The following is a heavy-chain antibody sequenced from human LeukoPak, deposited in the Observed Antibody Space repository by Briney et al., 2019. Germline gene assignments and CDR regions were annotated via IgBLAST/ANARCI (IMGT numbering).Heavy chain of an antibody. CDR3: AAEVVPAAIGPKRGWFDP. D-gene: IGHD2-2*02. CDR2: IYHSGST. Sequence: SETLSLTCTVSGGSISSGGYYWSWIRQPPGKGLEWIGYIYHSGSTYYNPSLKSRVTISVDRSKNQFSLKLSSVTAADTAVYYCAAEVVPAAIGPKRGWFDPWGQGTLVTVSS. CDR1: GGSISSGGYY. V-gene: IGHV4-30-2*01. J-gene: IGHJ5*02.